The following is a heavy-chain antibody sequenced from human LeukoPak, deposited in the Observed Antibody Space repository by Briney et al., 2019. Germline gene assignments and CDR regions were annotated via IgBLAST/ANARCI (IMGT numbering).Heavy chain of an antibody. D-gene: IGHD2-21*02. CDR2: VIPILGIA. J-gene: IGHJ4*02. V-gene: IGHV1-69*02. CDR3: ATLPSSYCGGGCYPRV. CDR1: GGTFSSYT. Sequence: SVKVSCKASGGTFSSYTISWVRQAPGQGLEWMGRVIPILGIANYAQKFQGRVTITADKSTSTAYMELSSLRSEDTAVYYCATLPSSYCGGGCYPRVWGQGTLVTVSS.